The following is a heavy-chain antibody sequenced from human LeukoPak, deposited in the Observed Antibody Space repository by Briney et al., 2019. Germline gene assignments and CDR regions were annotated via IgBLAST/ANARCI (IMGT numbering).Heavy chain of an antibody. CDR2: IYYSAST. V-gene: IGHV4-39*07. CDR1: GGSISSSSYY. Sequence: SETLSLTCTVSGGSISSSSYYWGWIRQPPGLGLEWIGSIYYSASTYYNPSLKSRITISVDTSKHQFSLKLSSVTAADTAVYYCARTIAAAAYFDYWGQGTLVTVSS. CDR3: ARTIAAAAYFDY. J-gene: IGHJ4*02. D-gene: IGHD6-13*01.